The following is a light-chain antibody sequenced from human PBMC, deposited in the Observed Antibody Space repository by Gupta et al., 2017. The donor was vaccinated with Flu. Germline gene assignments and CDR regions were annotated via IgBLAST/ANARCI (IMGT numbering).Light chain of an antibody. V-gene: IGLV2-14*01. CDR3: SSYAGGSTRV. CDR2: EVT. Sequence: QSALTQPASMSGSPGQSITISCTGTSSDVGGYNYVSWYQQHPGKAPKLMSYEVTNRPSGVSNRVSGSKSGNTASLTISGLQAEDEADYYCSSYAGGSTRVFGGGTKLTV. CDR1: SSDVGGYNY. J-gene: IGLJ3*02.